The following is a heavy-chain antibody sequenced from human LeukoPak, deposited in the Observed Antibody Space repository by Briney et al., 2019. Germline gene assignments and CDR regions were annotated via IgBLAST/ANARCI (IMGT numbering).Heavy chain of an antibody. CDR3: ARGPLEYCSGGTCYSGRNWFDP. D-gene: IGHD2-15*01. V-gene: IGHV1-46*01. J-gene: IGHJ5*02. CDR1: GYTFTSYY. Sequence: ASVKVSCKASGYTFTSYYMHWVRQAPGQGLEWMGIINPSGGSTSYAQKFQGRVTMTRDTSTSTVYMELSSLRSEDTAAYYCARGPLEYCSGGTCYSGRNWFDPWGQGTLVTVSS. CDR2: INPSGGST.